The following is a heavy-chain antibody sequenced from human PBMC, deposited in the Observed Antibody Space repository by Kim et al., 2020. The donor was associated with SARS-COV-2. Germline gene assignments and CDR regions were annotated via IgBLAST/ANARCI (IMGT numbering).Heavy chain of an antibody. D-gene: IGHD4-17*01. CDR1: GFTFSDYY. Sequence: GGSLRLSCAASGFTFSDYYMSWIRQAPGKGLEWVSYISSSSSYTNYADSVKGRFTISRDNAKNSLYLQMNSLRAEDTAVYYCARVYGDPQPSPDAFDIWGQGTMVTVSS. CDR3: ARVYGDPQPSPDAFDI. J-gene: IGHJ3*02. V-gene: IGHV3-11*06. CDR2: ISSSSSYT.